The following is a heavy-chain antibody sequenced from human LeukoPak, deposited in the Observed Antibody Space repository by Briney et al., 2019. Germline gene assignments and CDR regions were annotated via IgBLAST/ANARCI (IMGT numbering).Heavy chain of an antibody. V-gene: IGHV1-8*01. CDR2: MNPNSGNT. CDR1: GYTFTSYD. CDR3: AGXGPYSSGWWSYXDYYXYGMDV. J-gene: IGHJ6*02. D-gene: IGHD6-19*01. Sequence: GASVKVSCKTSGYTFTSYDINWVRQATGQGLEWMGWMNPNSGNTGYAQKFQGRVTMTRNTSISTAYMELSSLRSEDTAVYYCAGXGPYSSGWWSYXDYYXYGMDVWGQGTTVTVSS.